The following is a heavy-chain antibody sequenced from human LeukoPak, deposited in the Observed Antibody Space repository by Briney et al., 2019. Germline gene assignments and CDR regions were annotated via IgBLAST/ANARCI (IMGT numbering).Heavy chain of an antibody. CDR3: ARGTGYSYGYEPDY. CDR1: GFTFSSYA. Sequence: PGRSLRLSCAASGFTFSSYAMHWVRQAPGKGLEWVAVISYDGSNKYYADSVKGRFTISRDNSKNTLYLQMNSRRAEDTAVYYCARGTGYSYGYEPDYWGQGTLVTVSS. D-gene: IGHD5-18*01. CDR2: ISYDGSNK. V-gene: IGHV3-30-3*01. J-gene: IGHJ4*02.